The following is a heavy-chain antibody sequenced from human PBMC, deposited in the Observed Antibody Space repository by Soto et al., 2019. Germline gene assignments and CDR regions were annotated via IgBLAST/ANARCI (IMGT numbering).Heavy chain of an antibody. D-gene: IGHD2-8*01. J-gene: IGHJ4*02. CDR2: IIPIFGTA. CDR1: GGTFSSYA. Sequence: VKVSCKASGGTFSSYAISWVRQAPGQGLEWMGGIIPIFGTANYAQKFQGRVTITADESTSTAYMELSSLRSEDTAVYYCARGYCTNGVCYNFDYWGQGTLVTVSS. CDR3: ARGYCTNGVCYNFDY. V-gene: IGHV1-69*01.